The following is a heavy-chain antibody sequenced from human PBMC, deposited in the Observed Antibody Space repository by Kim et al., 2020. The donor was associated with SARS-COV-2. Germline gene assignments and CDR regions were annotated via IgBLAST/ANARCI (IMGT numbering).Heavy chain of an antibody. D-gene: IGHD3-10*01. CDR2: ISSSSSYI. V-gene: IGHV3-21*01. Sequence: GGSLRLSCAASGFTFSSYSMNWVRQAPGKGLEWVSSISSSSSYIYYADSVKGRFTISRDNAKNSLYLQMNSLRAEDTAVYYCARGITMVRGVIIYGMDVWGQGTTVTVSS. J-gene: IGHJ6*02. CDR1: GFTFSSYS. CDR3: ARGITMVRGVIIYGMDV.